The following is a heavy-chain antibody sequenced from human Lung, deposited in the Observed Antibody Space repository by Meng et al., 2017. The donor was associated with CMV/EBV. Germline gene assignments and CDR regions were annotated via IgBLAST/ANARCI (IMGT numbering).Heavy chain of an antibody. Sequence: SVXVFXXAPGGTFSSYAISWARQAPGQGLEWMGGIIPILGIANYAQKFQGRVTITADKSTSTAYMELSSLRPEDTAVYYCASLGYCSSTSCPFYYYYGMDVWGQGXTVTVSS. CDR1: GGTFSSYA. D-gene: IGHD2-2*01. V-gene: IGHV1-69*10. CDR3: ASLGYCSSTSCPFYYYYGMDV. CDR2: IIPILGIA. J-gene: IGHJ6*02.